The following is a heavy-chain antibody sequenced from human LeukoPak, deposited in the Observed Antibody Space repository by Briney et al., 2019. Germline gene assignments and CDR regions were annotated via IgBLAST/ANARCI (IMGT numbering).Heavy chain of an antibody. D-gene: IGHD3-3*01. CDR1: GFTFSSYW. Sequence: PGGSLRLSCAASGFTFSSYWMSWVRQAPGKGLEWVANIKRDGSDKYYVGSVEGRFTISRDNDKNSLYLQMNSLRAEDTAVYYCAKEPHSLDTIFGVVPLSHLDYWGQGTLVTVSS. CDR2: IKRDGSDK. CDR3: AKEPHSLDTIFGVVPLSHLDY. V-gene: IGHV3-7*03. J-gene: IGHJ4*02.